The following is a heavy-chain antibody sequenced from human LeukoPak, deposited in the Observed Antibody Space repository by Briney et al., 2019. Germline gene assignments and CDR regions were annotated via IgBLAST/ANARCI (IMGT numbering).Heavy chain of an antibody. Sequence: GGSLRLSCATSGFTFSRLGMQWVRQAPGKGLEWVAVIHNDGTMGQYADSVKGRFTISKDFSRNTLHLQMQSLSDDDTAVYYCAKEGDEFRGYLDVWGKGTRVTVSS. V-gene: IGHV3-30*02. CDR3: AKEGDEFRGYLDV. CDR1: GFTFSRLG. J-gene: IGHJ6*04. CDR2: IHNDGTMG. D-gene: IGHD5-12*01.